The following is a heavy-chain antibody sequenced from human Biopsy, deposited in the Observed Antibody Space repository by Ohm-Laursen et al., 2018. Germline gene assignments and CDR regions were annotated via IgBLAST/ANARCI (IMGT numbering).Heavy chain of an antibody. Sequence: SETLSLTCIVSGGSISSDYWSWIRQTPGKGLEWIGYIYDSGSTNYNPSLKSRVTISVDTSKNQFSLRLNSVTAADTAVYYCARATNSTGWPYYYFYGMDVWGQGTTVTVSS. CDR3: ARATNSTGWPYYYFYGMDV. CDR1: GGSISSDY. D-gene: IGHD2/OR15-2a*01. V-gene: IGHV4-59*01. CDR2: IYDSGST. J-gene: IGHJ6*02.